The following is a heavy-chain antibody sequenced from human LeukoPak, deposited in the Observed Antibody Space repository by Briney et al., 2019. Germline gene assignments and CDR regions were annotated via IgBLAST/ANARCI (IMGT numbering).Heavy chain of an antibody. V-gene: IGHV1-2*02. D-gene: IGHD2-21*02. CDR3: ASYQVVVTAEDAFDI. J-gene: IGHJ3*02. Sequence: GASVKVSCKASGYTFTGYYMHWVRQAPGQGLEWMGWINPNSGGTNYAQKFQGRVTMTRDTSISTAYMELSRLRSEDTAVYYCASYQVVVTAEDAFDIWDQGTMVTVSS. CDR2: INPNSGGT. CDR1: GYTFTGYY.